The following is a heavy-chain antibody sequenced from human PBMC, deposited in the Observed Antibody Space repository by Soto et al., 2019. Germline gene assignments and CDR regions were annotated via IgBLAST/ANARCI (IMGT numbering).Heavy chain of an antibody. D-gene: IGHD4-4*01. J-gene: IGHJ6*02. CDR2: INACNGNT. V-gene: IGHV1-18*01. CDR1: GYTFTNYG. CDR3: ASSYSNYALIDYYYYGMDV. Sequence: ASVKVSCKASGYTFTNYGISWVRQAPGQGLEWMGWINACNGNTNYSQKSQGRVTITRDTSASTAYMELSSLRSEDTAVYYCASSYSNYALIDYYYYGMDVWGQGTTVTVSS.